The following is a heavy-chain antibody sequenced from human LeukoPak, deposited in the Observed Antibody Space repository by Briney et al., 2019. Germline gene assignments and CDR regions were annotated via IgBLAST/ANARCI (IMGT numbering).Heavy chain of an antibody. Sequence: SAKVSCKASGGTFSSYAISWVRQAPGQGLEWMGGIIPIFGTANYAQKFQGRVTITADESTSTAYMELSSLRSEDTAVYYCARCTRRAYYYYGMDVWGQGTTVTVSS. CDR2: IIPIFGTA. D-gene: IGHD6-6*01. CDR1: GGTFSSYA. J-gene: IGHJ6*02. CDR3: ARCTRRAYYYYGMDV. V-gene: IGHV1-69*13.